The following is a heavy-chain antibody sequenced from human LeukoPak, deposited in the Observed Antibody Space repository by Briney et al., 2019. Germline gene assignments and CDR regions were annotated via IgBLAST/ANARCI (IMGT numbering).Heavy chain of an antibody. CDR3: ARGGKYYDILTGYATDAFDI. V-gene: IGHV4-34*01. Sequence: KPSETLSLTCAVYGGSFSGYYWSWIRQPPGKGLEWIGEINHSGSTNYNPSLKSRVTISVDTSKNQFSLKLSSVTAADTAVYYCARGGKYYDILTGYATDAFDIWGQGTMVTVSS. CDR2: INHSGST. J-gene: IGHJ3*02. CDR1: GGSFSGYY. D-gene: IGHD3-9*01.